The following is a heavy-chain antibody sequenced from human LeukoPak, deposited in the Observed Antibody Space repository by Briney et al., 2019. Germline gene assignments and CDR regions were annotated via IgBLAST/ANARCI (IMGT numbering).Heavy chain of an antibody. J-gene: IGHJ4*02. CDR3: ASRRTAYCGGDCPEGY. D-gene: IGHD2-21*02. Sequence: PGGSLRLSCEASGFTFSVYSMNWVRQAPGKGLEWVSSISSSNTYIYYADSVKGRFTISRDNAKNSLYLQMNSLRAEDTAVYYCASRRTAYCGGDCPEGYWGQGTLVTVSS. CDR1: GFTFSVYS. V-gene: IGHV3-21*01. CDR2: ISSSNTYI.